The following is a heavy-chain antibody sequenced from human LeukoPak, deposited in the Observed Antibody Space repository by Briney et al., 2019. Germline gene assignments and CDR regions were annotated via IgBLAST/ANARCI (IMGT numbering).Heavy chain of an antibody. V-gene: IGHV3-48*01. Sequence: GGSLRLSSAASGFTFSSYSMNWVRQAPGKGLEWVSYISSGSSTIYYADSVKGRFTISRDNAKNSLYLQMNSLRAEDTAVYYCAREAPPRWVGTSYGDYGQPLDYWGQGTLVTVSS. J-gene: IGHJ4*02. CDR1: GFTFSSYS. CDR3: AREAPPRWVGTSYGDYGQPLDY. CDR2: ISSGSSTI. D-gene: IGHD4-17*01.